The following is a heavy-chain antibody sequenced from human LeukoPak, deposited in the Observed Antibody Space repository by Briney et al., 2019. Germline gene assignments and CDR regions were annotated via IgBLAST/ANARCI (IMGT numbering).Heavy chain of an antibody. V-gene: IGHV4-34*01. CDR1: GGSFSGYY. D-gene: IGHD6-13*01. Sequence: PSETLSLTCAVYGGSFSGYYWSWIRQPPGKGLEWIGGINHSGSTNYNPSLKSRVTISVDTSKNQFSLKLSSVTAADTAVYYCARGNPGIAAALQAGMDVWGQGTTVTVSS. J-gene: IGHJ6*02. CDR3: ARGNPGIAAALQAGMDV. CDR2: INHSGST.